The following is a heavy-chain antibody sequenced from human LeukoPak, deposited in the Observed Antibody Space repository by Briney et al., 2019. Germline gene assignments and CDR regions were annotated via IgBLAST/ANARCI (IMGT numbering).Heavy chain of an antibody. Sequence: GGSLRLSCAASGFTLDDYAMHWVRQAPGKGLEWDSGISWNSGSIGYADSVKGRFTISRDNAKNSLYLQMNSLRAEDTALYHCAKEPRGAIYYYGMDVWGQGTTVTVSS. J-gene: IGHJ6*02. CDR1: GFTLDDYA. V-gene: IGHV3-9*01. D-gene: IGHD1-26*01. CDR3: AKEPRGAIYYYGMDV. CDR2: ISWNSGSI.